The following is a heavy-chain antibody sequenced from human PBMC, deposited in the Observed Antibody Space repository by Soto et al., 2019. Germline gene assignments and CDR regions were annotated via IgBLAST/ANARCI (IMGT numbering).Heavy chain of an antibody. D-gene: IGHD1-7*01. CDR2: TYYRSRRYN. CDR1: GDSVSSNSAA. V-gene: IGHV6-1*01. Sequence: QTLSLTCAISGDSVSSNSAAWNWIRQSPSRGLEWLGRTYYRSRRYNDYAVSVKSRITVNPDTSKNQFSLHLNSVTPEDTAVYYCAGTTSLQWYYMDVWDKGTTVTVSS. CDR3: AGTTSLQWYYMDV. J-gene: IGHJ6*03.